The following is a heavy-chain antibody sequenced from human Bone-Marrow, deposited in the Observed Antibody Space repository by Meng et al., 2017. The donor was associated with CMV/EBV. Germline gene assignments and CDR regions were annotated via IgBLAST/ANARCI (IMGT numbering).Heavy chain of an antibody. D-gene: IGHD6-13*01. CDR1: GVSISSYY. CDR2: IYYSGST. J-gene: IGHJ5*02. CDR3: ARAAEAAAATLWVNWFDP. V-gene: IGHV4-59*12. Sequence: SETLSLTCTVSGVSISSYYWSWIRQPPGKGLEWIGYIYYSGSTNYNPSLKSRVTISVDTSKNQFSLKLSSVTAADTAVYYCARAAEAAAATLWVNWFDPWGQGTLVTVSS.